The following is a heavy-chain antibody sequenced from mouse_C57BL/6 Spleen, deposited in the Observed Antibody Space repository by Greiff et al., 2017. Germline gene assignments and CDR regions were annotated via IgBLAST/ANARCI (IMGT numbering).Heavy chain of an antibody. CDR2: ISSGGSYT. D-gene: IGHD2-14*01. CDR1: GFTFSSYG. CDR3: ARHGVGPTY. V-gene: IGHV5-6*01. J-gene: IGHJ3*01. Sequence: EVKLQESGGDLVKPGGSLKLSCAASGFTFSSYGMSWVRQTPDKRLEWVATISSGGSYTYYPDSVKGRFTISRDNAKNTLYLQMSSLKSEDTAMYYCARHGVGPTYGGQGTLVTVSA.